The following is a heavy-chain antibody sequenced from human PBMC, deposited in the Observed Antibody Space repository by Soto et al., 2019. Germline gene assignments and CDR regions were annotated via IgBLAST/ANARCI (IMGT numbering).Heavy chain of an antibody. Sequence: GSLRLSCAASGFTFSSYSMNWVRQAPGKGLEWVSYISSSSSTIYYADSVKGRFTISRDNAKNSLYLQMNSLRDEDTAVYYCARELIAVAGSGFDYWGQGTLVTVSS. J-gene: IGHJ4*02. D-gene: IGHD6-19*01. CDR2: ISSSSSTI. CDR1: GFTFSSYS. V-gene: IGHV3-48*02. CDR3: ARELIAVAGSGFDY.